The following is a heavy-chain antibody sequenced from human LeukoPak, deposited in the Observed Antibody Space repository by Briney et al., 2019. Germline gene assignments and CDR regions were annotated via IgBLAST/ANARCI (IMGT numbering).Heavy chain of an antibody. V-gene: IGHV3-23*01. Sequence: GGSLRLSCAASGFTFSDYSMHWVRQAPGKGLEWVSAISGSGGSTYYADSVKGRFTISRDSSKNTLYLQMNSLRAEDTAVYYCAKGGSSWEKYYYYGMDVWGQGTTVTVSS. D-gene: IGHD6-13*01. CDR3: AKGGSSWEKYYYYGMDV. J-gene: IGHJ6*02. CDR1: GFTFSDYS. CDR2: ISGSGGST.